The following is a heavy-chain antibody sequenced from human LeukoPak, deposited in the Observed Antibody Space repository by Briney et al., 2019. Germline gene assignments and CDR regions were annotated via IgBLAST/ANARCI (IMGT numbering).Heavy chain of an antibody. Sequence: SVKVSCKASGGSFSSFGVAWVRQAPGQGLEWMGRIIPMLGSEDYAQKFQGRVTITADKSASAVYMDLSSLRSKDTAIYYCARIGAGGGDGLQSYNYGLDVWGLGTTVIVSS. CDR3: ARIGAGGGDGLQSYNYGLDV. CDR2: IIPMLGSE. D-gene: IGHD3-16*01. J-gene: IGHJ6*02. V-gene: IGHV1-69*04. CDR1: GGSFSSFG.